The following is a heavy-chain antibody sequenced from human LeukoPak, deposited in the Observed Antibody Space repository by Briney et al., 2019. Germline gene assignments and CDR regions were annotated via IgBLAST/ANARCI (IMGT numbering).Heavy chain of an antibody. D-gene: IGHD6-19*01. CDR2: ISWNSGSI. CDR1: GFTFSRYG. V-gene: IGHV3-9*01. CDR3: AKAAYSSGWYHFDY. Sequence: QTGGSLRLSCAASGFTFSRYGMHWVRQAPGKGLEWVSGISWNSGSIGYADSVKGRFTISRDNAKNSLYLQMNSLRAEDTALYYCAKAAYSSGWYHFDYWGQGTLVTVSS. J-gene: IGHJ4*02.